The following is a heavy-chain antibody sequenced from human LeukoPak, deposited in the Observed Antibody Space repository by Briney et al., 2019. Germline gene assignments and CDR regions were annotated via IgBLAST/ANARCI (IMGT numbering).Heavy chain of an antibody. CDR3: ARDELRFLDY. J-gene: IGHJ4*02. CDR2: IYYSGST. D-gene: IGHD3-3*01. Sequence: SETLSLTCTVSGGSISSSSYFWGWIRQPPGKGLEWIGSIYYSGSTYYNPSLKSRVTISVDTSKNQFSLKLSSVTAADTAVYYCARDELRFLDYWGQGTLVTVSS. CDR1: GGSISSSSYF. V-gene: IGHV4-39*07.